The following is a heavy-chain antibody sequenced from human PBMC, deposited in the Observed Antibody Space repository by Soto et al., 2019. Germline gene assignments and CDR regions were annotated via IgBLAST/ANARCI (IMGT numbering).Heavy chain of an antibody. CDR3: AKDGLWGATEGDWFDS. J-gene: IGHJ5*01. CDR2: ISGSGGST. Sequence: EVQLLESGGGLVQPGGSLRLSCAASGFTVSSYAMSWVRQAPGKGLEWVSGISGSGGSTYNADSVKGRFTISRDNSKNALYVQMISLRAEDTAVYHGAKDGLWGATEGDWFDSWVQGTLVTVSS. V-gene: IGHV3-23*01. CDR1: GFTVSSYA. D-gene: IGHD1-26*01.